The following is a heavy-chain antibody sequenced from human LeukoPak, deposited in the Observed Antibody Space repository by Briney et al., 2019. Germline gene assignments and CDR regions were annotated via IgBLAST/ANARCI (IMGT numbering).Heavy chain of an antibody. CDR2: TYYSGSAGST. V-gene: IGHV4-39*07. J-gene: IGHJ5*02. Sequence: SETLSLTCTVSGGSISSSSYYWGWIRQPPGKGLEWIGSTYYSGSAGSTYYNPSFKSRVTILIDTSKNQFSLKLSSVTAADTAVYYCARGRGEGRGISKLRGVRAPPYNWFDPWGHGTLVTVSS. CDR1: GGSISSSSYY. D-gene: IGHD3-10*01. CDR3: ARGRGEGRGISKLRGVRAPPYNWFDP.